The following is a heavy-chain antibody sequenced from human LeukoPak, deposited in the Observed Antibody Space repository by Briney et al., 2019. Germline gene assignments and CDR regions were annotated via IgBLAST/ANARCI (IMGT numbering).Heavy chain of an antibody. CDR1: GFTFRNHG. J-gene: IGHJ4*02. D-gene: IGHD2-21*02. Sequence: GGSLRLSCAASGFTFRNHGMNWVRQAPGKGLEWVAVIWYDGSTKYYADAVRGRFTISRDNSGDTLYLQMNSLRVEDMAVYYCARWGDGSRLDYWGQGTLVTVSS. CDR2: IWYDGSTK. CDR3: ARWGDGSRLDY. V-gene: IGHV3-33*01.